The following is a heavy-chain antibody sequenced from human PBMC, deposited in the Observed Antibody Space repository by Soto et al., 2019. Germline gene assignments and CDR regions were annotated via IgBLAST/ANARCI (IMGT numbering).Heavy chain of an antibody. CDR3: ARSIAAAGTTLFDS. J-gene: IGHJ4*02. V-gene: IGHV4-59*01. Sequence: SETLSLTCTVSGGSISSYYWSWIRQPPGKGLEWIAYIYFSGTTNYNPSLKSRDTISVDTSKNQFSLKLSSVTAADTAVYYCARSIAAAGTTLFDSWGQGALVTVSS. D-gene: IGHD6-13*01. CDR2: IYFSGTT. CDR1: GGSISSYY.